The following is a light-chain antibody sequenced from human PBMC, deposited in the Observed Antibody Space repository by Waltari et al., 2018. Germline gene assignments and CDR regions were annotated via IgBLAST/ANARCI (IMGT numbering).Light chain of an antibody. CDR2: DSS. V-gene: IGKV3-11*01. CDR1: QSVYNY. Sequence: EIVLTQSPATLSLSPGERATLSCRASQSVYNYLAWYQQKPGQDPRLLIYDSSNRATGIPARFSGSGAGTDFTLTISSLEPEDFAVYYCQQRSHWPRTFGPGTKVDIK. J-gene: IGKJ3*01. CDR3: QQRSHWPRT.